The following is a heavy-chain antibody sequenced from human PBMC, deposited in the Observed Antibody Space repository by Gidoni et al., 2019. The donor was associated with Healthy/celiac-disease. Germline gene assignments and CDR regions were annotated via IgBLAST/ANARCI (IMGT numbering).Heavy chain of an antibody. V-gene: IGHV3-21*02. CDR3: ARDANYGGSEGFDF. D-gene: IGHD4-17*01. Sequence: EVQLVESGGGLVKPGGSRRLSCAAAGFTFSTYTMTWVRQAPGKGLEWVSSISRSSYIFYADSVKGRFTSLRDNAKNSLYLQMNSLRAEDTAVYYCARDANYGGSEGFDFWGQGSLVTGSS. CDR1: GFTFSTYT. J-gene: IGHJ4*02. CDR2: ISRSSYI.